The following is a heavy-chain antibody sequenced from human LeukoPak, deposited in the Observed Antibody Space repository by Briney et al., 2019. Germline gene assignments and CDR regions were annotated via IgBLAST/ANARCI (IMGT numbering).Heavy chain of an antibody. Sequence: GGSLRLSCAASGFTFSSYTMNWVRQAPGKGLEWVSSISSSSRYIYYADSVRGQFTISRDNAKNSLYLQMNSLRAGDTAVYYCARGSEYCSGGTCYLNWFDPWGQGTLVTVSS. CDR2: ISSSSRYI. D-gene: IGHD2-15*01. V-gene: IGHV3-21*01. CDR3: ARGSEYCSGGTCYLNWFDP. CDR1: GFTFSSYT. J-gene: IGHJ5*02.